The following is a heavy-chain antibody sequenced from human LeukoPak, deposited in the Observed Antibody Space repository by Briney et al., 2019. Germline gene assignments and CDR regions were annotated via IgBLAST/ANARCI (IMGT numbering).Heavy chain of an antibody. J-gene: IGHJ5*02. V-gene: IGHV4-34*01. D-gene: IGHD5-18*01. CDR3: APRGDIEHSYGYGKWFDP. CDR1: GGSISSYY. Sequence: SETLSLTCTVSGGSISSYYWSWVRQPPGKGLEWIGEIKHSGSTNYNASLKRRVTISVETSKKQSSLRLSSVTDAVTAVYYCAPRGDIEHSYGYGKWFDPWGQGTRVPVS. CDR2: IKHSGST.